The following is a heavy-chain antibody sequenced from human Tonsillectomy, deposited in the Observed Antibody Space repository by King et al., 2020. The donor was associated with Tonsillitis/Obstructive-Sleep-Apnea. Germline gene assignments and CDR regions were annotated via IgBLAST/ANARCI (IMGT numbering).Heavy chain of an antibody. CDR1: GFSLSTSGVG. J-gene: IGHJ4*02. CDR3: AHNRGQTTSGPFDY. CDR2: IYWDDDK. V-gene: IGHV2-5*02. D-gene: IGHD4-17*01. Sequence: TLKESGPTLVKPTQTLTLTCTFSGFSLSTSGVGVGWIRQPPGKALEWLALIYWDDDKRYSPSLKSRLTITKDTSKNQVVLTMTNMDPVDTATYYCAHNRGQTTSGPFDYWGQGTLLSVSS.